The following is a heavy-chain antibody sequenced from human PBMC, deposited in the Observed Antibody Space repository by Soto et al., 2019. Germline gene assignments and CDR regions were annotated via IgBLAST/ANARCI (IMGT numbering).Heavy chain of an antibody. CDR3: ARTTYCGGDCYFYFGMDV. CDR2: INPSGGST. D-gene: IGHD2-21*02. J-gene: IGHJ6*02. CDR1: GYTFTSYY. Sequence: ASVKVSCKASGYTFTSYYMHWVRQAPGQGLEWMGIINPSGGSTSYAQKFQGRVTMTRDTSTSTVYMELSSLRSEDTAVYYCARTTYCGGDCYFYFGMDVWGQGTTVTVSS. V-gene: IGHV1-46*01.